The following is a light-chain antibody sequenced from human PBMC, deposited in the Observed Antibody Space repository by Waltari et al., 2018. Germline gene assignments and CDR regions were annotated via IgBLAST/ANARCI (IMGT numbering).Light chain of an antibody. CDR3: CSYAGSNTPVV. V-gene: IGLV2-23*02. J-gene: IGLJ2*01. CDR1: SSDVGSYNL. Sequence: QSALTQPASVSGSPGQSITISCTGTSSDVGSYNLVSWYQQHPAKAPKLMIYEVSKRPSWVSNRFSGSKSGNTASLTISGLQTEDEAEYYCCSYAGSNTPVVFGGGTKLTVL. CDR2: EVS.